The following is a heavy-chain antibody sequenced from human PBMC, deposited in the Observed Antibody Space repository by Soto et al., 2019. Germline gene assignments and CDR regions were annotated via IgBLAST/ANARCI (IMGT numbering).Heavy chain of an antibody. Sequence: PSETLSLTCTVSGGSISSDFWSWIRQPPGKGLEWIGYIFYTGTTKYNPSLKSRVTISVDTSKNQFSLNLSSVSAADTAVYYCARGSDFLYYYGMDVWGQGTTVTSP. CDR1: GGSISSDF. J-gene: IGHJ6*02. V-gene: IGHV4-59*01. CDR2: IFYTGTT. CDR3: ARGSDFLYYYGMDV. D-gene: IGHD5-12*01.